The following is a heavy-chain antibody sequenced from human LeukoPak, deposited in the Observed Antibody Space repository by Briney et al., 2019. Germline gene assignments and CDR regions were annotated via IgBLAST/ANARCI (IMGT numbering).Heavy chain of an antibody. V-gene: IGHV1-46*01. CDR1: GYTFTGYY. J-gene: IGHJ4*02. D-gene: IGHD2-15*01. CDR3: ARHYCSGGSCYSGRFDY. CDR2: INPSGGST. Sequence: GASVKVSCKASGYTFTGYYMHWVRQAPGQGLEWMGIINPSGGSTSYAQKFQGRVTMTRDTSTSTVYMELSSLRSEDTAVYYCARHYCSGGSCYSGRFDYWGQGTLVTVSS.